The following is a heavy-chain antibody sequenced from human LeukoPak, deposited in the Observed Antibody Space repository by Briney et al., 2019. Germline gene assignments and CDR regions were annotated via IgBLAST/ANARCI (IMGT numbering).Heavy chain of an antibody. CDR2: ISTNGGST. Sequence: PGGSLRLSCAASGFTFSEYSMHWVRQAPGKGLEYVSAISTNGGSTYYANSVKGRFTISRDNAKNSLYLQMNSLRVEDTAVYYCARAEGSGSSFDYWGQGTLVTVSS. V-gene: IGHV3-64*01. CDR1: GFTFSEYS. CDR3: ARAEGSGSSFDY. D-gene: IGHD3-10*01. J-gene: IGHJ4*02.